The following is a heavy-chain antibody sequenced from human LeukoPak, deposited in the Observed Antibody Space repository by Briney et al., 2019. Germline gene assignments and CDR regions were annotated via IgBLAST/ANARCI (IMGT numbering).Heavy chain of an antibody. D-gene: IGHD1-26*01. Sequence: PSETLSLTCAVYGGSFSGYYWSWIRQPPGKGLEWIGEINHSGSTNYNPSLKSRVTISVDTSKNQFSLKLSSVTAADTAVYYCAHGGIVGAKGAFDIWGQGTMVTVSS. J-gene: IGHJ3*02. CDR2: INHSGST. CDR3: AHGGIVGAKGAFDI. CDR1: GGSFSGYY. V-gene: IGHV4-34*01.